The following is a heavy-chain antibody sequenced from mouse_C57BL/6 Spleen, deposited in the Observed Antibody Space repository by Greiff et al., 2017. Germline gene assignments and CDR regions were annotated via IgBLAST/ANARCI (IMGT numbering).Heavy chain of an antibody. J-gene: IGHJ2*01. Sequence: EVKLQESGPELVKPGASVKISCKASGYSFTDYNMNWVKQSHGQSLEWIGVINPNYGTTSYNQKFKGKATLTVDQSSSTAYMQLNRLASEVSAVXYGARVVFDYWGQGTTLTVSA. V-gene: IGHV1-39*01. CDR2: INPNYGTT. CDR3: ARVVFDY. CDR1: GYSFTDYN.